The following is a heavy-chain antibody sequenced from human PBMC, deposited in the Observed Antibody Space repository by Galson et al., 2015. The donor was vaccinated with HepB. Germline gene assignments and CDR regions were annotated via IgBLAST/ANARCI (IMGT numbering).Heavy chain of an antibody. CDR1: GFTVSSNY. J-gene: IGHJ4*02. V-gene: IGHV3-66*01. CDR3: ARDATGDYARHSDY. Sequence: SLRLSCAASGFTVSSNYMSWVRQAPGKGLEWVSVIYSGGSTYYADSVKGRFTISRDNSKNTLYLQMNSLRAEDTAVYYCARDATGDYARHSDYWGQGTLVTVSS. CDR2: IYSGGST. D-gene: IGHD4-17*01.